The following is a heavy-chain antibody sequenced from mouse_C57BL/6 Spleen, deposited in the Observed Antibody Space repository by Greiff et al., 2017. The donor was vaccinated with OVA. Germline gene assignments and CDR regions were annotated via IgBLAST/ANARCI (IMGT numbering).Heavy chain of an antibody. J-gene: IGHJ1*03. Sequence: QVQLQQSGAELVRPGASVKLSCKASGYTFTDYYINWVKQRPGQGLEWIARIYPGSGNTSYNEKFKGKATLTAEKSSSTAYMQLSSLTSEGSAVYFCARKEYDYESIDVWGTGTTVTVSS. V-gene: IGHV1-76*01. CDR2: IYPGSGNT. CDR3: ARKEYDYESIDV. CDR1: GYTFTDYY. D-gene: IGHD2-4*01.